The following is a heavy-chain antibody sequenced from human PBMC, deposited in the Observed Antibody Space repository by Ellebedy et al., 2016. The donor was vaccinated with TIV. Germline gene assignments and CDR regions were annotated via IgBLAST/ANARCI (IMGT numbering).Heavy chain of an antibody. CDR2: IYPSDSYT. J-gene: IGHJ4*02. D-gene: IGHD3-22*01. Sequence: PGGSLRLSCTGSGYSFPSYWITWVRQMPGKGLAWMGRIYPSDSYTNYSPSVQGHVTISADTSINTAYLQWSNLQASDTGIYYCARDSAYYGAAYDYWGQGTLVTVSS. CDR3: ARDSAYYGAAYDY. V-gene: IGHV5-10-1*01. CDR1: GYSFPSYW.